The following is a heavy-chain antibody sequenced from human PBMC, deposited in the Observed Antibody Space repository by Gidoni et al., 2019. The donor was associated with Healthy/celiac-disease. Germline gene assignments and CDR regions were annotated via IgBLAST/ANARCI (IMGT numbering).Heavy chain of an antibody. CDR3: ARVSSSWHGRSAYYCDY. J-gene: IGHJ4*02. CDR1: VGSIISYY. V-gene: IGHV4-4*07. CDR2: ISPSGST. Sequence: QVQLQESGPGLVQPSATLSLTCTVSVGSIISYYWSWIRQPAGKGLEWIGRISPSGSTNYNPALKSRVTMSVDTSKNQFSLKLSSVTAADTAVYYCARVSSSWHGRSAYYCDYWGQGTLVTVSS. D-gene: IGHD6-13*01.